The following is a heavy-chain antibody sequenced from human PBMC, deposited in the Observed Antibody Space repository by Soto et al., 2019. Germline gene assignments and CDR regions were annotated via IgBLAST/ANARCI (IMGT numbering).Heavy chain of an antibody. V-gene: IGHV3-23*01. D-gene: IGHD2-2*02. Sequence: GGSLRLSFVASGFTFSNYAMNWVRQAPGKGLEWVSVICDSGGNTYYACSVKGRFTISRDNSKNTLYLQMNSVRAEDTAVYYCAKSSSSSSYTGIYXWGQGTLFTVSX. CDR2: ICDSGGNT. J-gene: IGHJ4*02. CDR1: GFTFSNYA. CDR3: AKSSSSSSYTGIYX.